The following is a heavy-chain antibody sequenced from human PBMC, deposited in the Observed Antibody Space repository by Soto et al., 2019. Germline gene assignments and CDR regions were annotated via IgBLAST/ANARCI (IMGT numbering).Heavy chain of an antibody. J-gene: IGHJ4*02. CDR2: INPNSGGT. V-gene: IGHV1-2*04. Sequence: ASVKVSCKASGSTFTGYYMHWVRQAPGQGLEWMGWINPNSGGTNYAQKFQGWVTMTRDTSISTAYMELSRLRSDDTAVYYCARGSALVRGIHAPYYFDYWGQGTLVTVSS. D-gene: IGHD3-10*01. CDR1: GSTFTGYY. CDR3: ARGSALVRGIHAPYYFDY.